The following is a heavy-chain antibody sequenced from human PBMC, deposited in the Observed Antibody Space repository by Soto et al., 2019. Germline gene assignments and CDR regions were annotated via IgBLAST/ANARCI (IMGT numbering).Heavy chain of an antibody. D-gene: IGHD2-15*01. J-gene: IGHJ6*02. V-gene: IGHV1-69*13. Sequence: RASVKVSCKASGGTFSSYAISWVRQAPGQGLEWMGGIIPIFGTANYAQKFQGRVTITADESTSTAYMELSSLRSEDTAVYYCARDRPALLLTYYGMDVWGQGTTVTVAS. CDR2: IIPIFGTA. CDR1: GGTFSSYA. CDR3: ARDRPALLLTYYGMDV.